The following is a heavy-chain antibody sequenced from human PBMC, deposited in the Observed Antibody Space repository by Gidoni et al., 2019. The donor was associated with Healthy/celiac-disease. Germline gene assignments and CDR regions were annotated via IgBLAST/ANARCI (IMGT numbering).Heavy chain of an antibody. CDR3: AKGRFLEWLPPDAFDI. CDR2: ISGSGGIT. D-gene: IGHD3-3*01. J-gene: IGHJ3*02. Sequence: VQLLVSGGVLVQPGGSLRLSWPDSGFPSRCLAMSWVRQAPGKGLEWVSAISGSGGITYYADSVKGRCTISRDNSKNTLYLQMNSLRAEDTAVYYCAKGRFLEWLPPDAFDIWGQGTMVTVSS. V-gene: IGHV3-23*01. CDR1: GFPSRCLA.